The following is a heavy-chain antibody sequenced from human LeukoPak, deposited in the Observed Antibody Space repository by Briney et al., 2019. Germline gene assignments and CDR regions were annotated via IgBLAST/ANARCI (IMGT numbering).Heavy chain of an antibody. D-gene: IGHD3-3*01. CDR3: ARAADYDFWSGYYQTPYGMDV. J-gene: IGHJ6*02. CDR2: INSDGSST. V-gene: IGHV3-74*01. Sequence: PGGSLRLSCAASGFTFSSYWMHWVRQAPGKGLVWVSRINSDGSSTYYADSVKGRFTISRDNSKNTLYLQMNSLRAEDTAVYYCARAADYDFWSGYYQTPYGMDVWGQGTTVTVSS. CDR1: GFTFSSYW.